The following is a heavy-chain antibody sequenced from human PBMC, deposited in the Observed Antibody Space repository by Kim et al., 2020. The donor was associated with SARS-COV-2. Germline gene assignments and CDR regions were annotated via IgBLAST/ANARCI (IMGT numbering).Heavy chain of an antibody. Sequence: YVDSLNGRFTISRDNAKSSLYLQMNSLRARDTAVYYCARDYAVTYWVQGTLVAVSS. J-gene: IGHJ4*02. CDR3: ARDYAVTY. D-gene: IGHD4-17*01. V-gene: IGHV3-7*01.